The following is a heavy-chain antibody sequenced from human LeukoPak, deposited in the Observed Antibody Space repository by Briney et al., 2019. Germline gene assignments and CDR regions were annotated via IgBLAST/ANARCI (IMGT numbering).Heavy chain of an antibody. CDR2: FDPEDGET. CDR1: GYTLTELS. CDR3: ATPIYYDSSGYQDAFDI. V-gene: IGHV1-24*01. J-gene: IGHJ3*02. D-gene: IGHD3-22*01. Sequence: ASVKVSCKVSGYTLTELSMHWVRQAPGKGLEWMGGFDPEDGETIYAQKFQGRVTMTEDTSTDTAYMELSSLRSEDTAVYYCATPIYYDSSGYQDAFDIWGQGTMVTVSS.